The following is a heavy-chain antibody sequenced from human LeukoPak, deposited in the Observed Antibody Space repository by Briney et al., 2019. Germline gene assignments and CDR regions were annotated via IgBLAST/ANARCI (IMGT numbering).Heavy chain of an antibody. CDR3: ARGTRLHYDFWSGSPRLNWFDP. J-gene: IGHJ5*02. CDR2: IYYIGST. V-gene: IGHV4-39*07. D-gene: IGHD3-3*01. Sequence: PSETLSLTCTVSVGSISSSSYYWGWIRQPPGKGLEWIGSIYYIGSTYYNPSLKSRVTISVDTSKNQFSLKLSSVTAADTAVYYCARGTRLHYDFWSGSPRLNWFDPWGQGTLVTVSS. CDR1: VGSISSSSYY.